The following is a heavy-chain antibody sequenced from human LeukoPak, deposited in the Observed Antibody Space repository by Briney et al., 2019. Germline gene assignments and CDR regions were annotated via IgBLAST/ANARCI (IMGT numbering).Heavy chain of an antibody. V-gene: IGHV1-69*04. Sequence: SVKVSCKASGGTFSSYAISWVRQAPGQGLEWMGRIIPILGIANYAQKFQGRVTITADKSTSTAYMELSSLRSEDTAVYYRARDAPTNYYGSGSYSTGWFYYYGMDVWGQGTTVTVSS. D-gene: IGHD3-10*01. CDR3: ARDAPTNYYGSGSYSTGWFYYYGMDV. CDR2: IIPILGIA. J-gene: IGHJ6*02. CDR1: GGTFSSYA.